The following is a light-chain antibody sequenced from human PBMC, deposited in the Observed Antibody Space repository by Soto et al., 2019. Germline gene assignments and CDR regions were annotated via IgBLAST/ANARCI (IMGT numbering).Light chain of an antibody. CDR1: SSDVGVYNY. Sequence: QSALTQPASVSGSPGQSITISCTGTSSDVGVYNYVSWYQQHPGKAPKLMIFDVTSRPSGVSNRFSGSKSGNTASLTISGLQAEDEADYYCSSYTSSSTLVVFGGGTKVTVL. V-gene: IGLV2-14*01. CDR3: SSYTSSSTLVV. CDR2: DVT. J-gene: IGLJ2*01.